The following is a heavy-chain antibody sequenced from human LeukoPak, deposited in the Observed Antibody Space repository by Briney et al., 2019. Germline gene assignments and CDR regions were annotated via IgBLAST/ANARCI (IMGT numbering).Heavy chain of an antibody. CDR1: GYTFTGYY. D-gene: IGHD4-17*01. J-gene: IGHJ4*02. CDR3: ARFPVTLRGFDY. Sequence: GASVKVSCKASGYTFTGYYMHWVRQAPGQGLEWMGWINPNSGGTNYAQKFQGRVTMTRDTSISTAYMELSRLRSDDTALYYCARFPVTLRGFDYWGQGTLVTVAS. V-gene: IGHV1-2*02. CDR2: INPNSGGT.